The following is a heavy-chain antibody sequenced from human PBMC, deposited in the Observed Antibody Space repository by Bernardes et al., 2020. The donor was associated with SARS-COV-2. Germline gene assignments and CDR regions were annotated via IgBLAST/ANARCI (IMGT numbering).Heavy chain of an antibody. J-gene: IGHJ6*02. CDR1: GFTFRNYW. CDR2: IQSDESKT. CDR3: ARDNYGVDV. Sequence: GGSLRLSCAASGFTFRNYWIHWVRQAPGKGLEWVSLIQSDESKTHYADSVKGRFTISRDNAKNTLYLQMNSLTAEDTAVYYCARDNYGVDVWGQGTTVTVSS. V-gene: IGHV3-74*01.